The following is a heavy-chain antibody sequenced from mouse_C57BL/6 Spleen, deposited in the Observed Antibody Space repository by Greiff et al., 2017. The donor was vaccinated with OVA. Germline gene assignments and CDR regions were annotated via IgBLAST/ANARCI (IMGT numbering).Heavy chain of an antibody. CDR2: IDPSDSYT. CDR1: GYTFTSYW. V-gene: IGHV1-50*01. J-gene: IGHJ2*01. CDR3: ARGGVTTRGY. D-gene: IGHD2-2*01. Sequence: VKLQQPGAELVKPGASVKLSCKASGYTFTSYWMQWVKQRPGQGLEWIGEIDPSDSYTNYNQKFKGKATLTVDTSSSTAYMQLSSLTSEDSAVYYCARGGVTTRGYWGQGTTLTVSS.